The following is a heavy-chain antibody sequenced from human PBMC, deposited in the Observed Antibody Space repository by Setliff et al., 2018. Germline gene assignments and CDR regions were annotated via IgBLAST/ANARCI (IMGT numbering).Heavy chain of an antibody. CDR3: VRGEMFSTSPRAD. J-gene: IGHJ4*02. Sequence: PGVSLRLSCVASGFTFKNYGMHWVRQAPGKGLEWVAVIWYDGNNKDHADSVKGRFTISRDNSKNTLYLQMDSLRVEDTAVYYCVRGEMFSTSPRADWGQGTQVTVSS. CDR1: GFTFKNYG. D-gene: IGHD2-2*01. V-gene: IGHV3-33*01. CDR2: IWYDGNNK.